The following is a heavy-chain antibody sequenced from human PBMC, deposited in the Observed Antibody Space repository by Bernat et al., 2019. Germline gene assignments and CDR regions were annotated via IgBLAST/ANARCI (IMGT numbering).Heavy chain of an antibody. CDR3: ARDEVAAAGRHDFDY. V-gene: IGHV1-46*01. J-gene: IGHJ4*02. Sequence: QVQLVQSGIEVKKPGASVEISCKTSGYTFINYYIHWVRQAPGQGLEWMGLINPTDDWTSYAQRFQGRVTMTSDWSTSTVYLQMSSLRAEDTAVYYCARDEVAAAGRHDFDYWGQGTLVHVSP. D-gene: IGHD6-13*01. CDR2: INPTDDWT. CDR1: GYTFINYY.